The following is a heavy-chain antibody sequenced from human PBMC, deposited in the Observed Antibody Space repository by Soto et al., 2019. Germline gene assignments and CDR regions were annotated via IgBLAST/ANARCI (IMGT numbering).Heavy chain of an antibody. CDR2: IYHSGST. CDR3: ARVSGYSYDNYGMDV. V-gene: IGHV4-30-2*01. CDR1: GGSISSGGYS. J-gene: IGHJ6*02. Sequence: SETLSLPCAVSGGSISSGGYSWSWIRQPPGKGLEWIGYIYHSGSTYYNPSLKSRVTISVDRSKNQFSLKLSSVTAADTAVYYCARVSGYSYDNYGMDVWGQGTTVTVSS. D-gene: IGHD5-18*01.